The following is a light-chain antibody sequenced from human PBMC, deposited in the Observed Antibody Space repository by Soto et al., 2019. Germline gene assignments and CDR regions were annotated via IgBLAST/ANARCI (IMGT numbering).Light chain of an antibody. CDR2: DAS. V-gene: IGKV1-5*01. Sequence: DLQMTQSPSTLSASVGDRVTITCRASQSVSSRLAWYQQKPGKAPKLLIYDASSLERGVSSKFSGSGSGTELTLTISSLQPDDFATYYCQQYDSYWWTFGQGTKVDI. J-gene: IGKJ1*01. CDR3: QQYDSYWWT. CDR1: QSVSSR.